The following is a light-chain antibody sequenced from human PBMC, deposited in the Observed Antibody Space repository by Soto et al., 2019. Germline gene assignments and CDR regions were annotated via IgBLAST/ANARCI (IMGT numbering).Light chain of an antibody. CDR2: DVS. Sequence: HSALTQPRSVSGSPGQSVTISCTGTGSDVGGYNYVSWYQQHPGKAPKLMIFDVSKRPSGVPDHFSGYKSGNTASLTISGLQAEDEADYYCCSYAGSYTWVFGGGTKLTVL. V-gene: IGLV2-11*01. CDR1: GSDVGGYNY. CDR3: CSYAGSYTWV. J-gene: IGLJ3*02.